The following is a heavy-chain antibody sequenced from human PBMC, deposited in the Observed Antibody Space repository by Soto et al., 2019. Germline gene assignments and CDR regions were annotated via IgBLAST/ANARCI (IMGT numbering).Heavy chain of an antibody. Sequence: SETLSLTCSVSGGSINSDYWSWIRQPPGMGLEWIGYIYYSGSTNYNPSLKSRVTISVDTSKKQFSLKLSSVTAADTAVYYCARHPSGTYYHYYGMDVWGQGTTVTVSS. CDR3: ARHPSGTYYHYYGMDV. D-gene: IGHD1-26*01. CDR1: GGSINSDY. CDR2: IYYSGST. V-gene: IGHV4-59*08. J-gene: IGHJ6*02.